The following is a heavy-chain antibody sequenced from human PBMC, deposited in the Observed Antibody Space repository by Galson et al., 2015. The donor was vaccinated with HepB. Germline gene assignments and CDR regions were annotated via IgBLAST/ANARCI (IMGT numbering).Heavy chain of an antibody. CDR1: GYSFTSYW. CDR2: IDPSDSYT. Sequence: QSGAEVKKPGESLRISCKGSGYSFTSYWISWVRQMPGKGLEWMGRIDPSDSYTNYSPSFRGHVTISADKSISTAYLQWSSLKASDTAMYYCARLGRDFWSGYYGDAFDIWGQGTMVTVSS. V-gene: IGHV5-10-1*01. D-gene: IGHD3-3*01. CDR3: ARLGRDFWSGYYGDAFDI. J-gene: IGHJ3*02.